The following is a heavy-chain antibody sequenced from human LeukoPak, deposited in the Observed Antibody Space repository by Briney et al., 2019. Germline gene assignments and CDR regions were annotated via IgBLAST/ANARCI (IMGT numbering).Heavy chain of an antibody. CDR1: GFTFSSYA. CDR2: ITDSGGDA. Sequence: GGSLRLSCAASGFTFSSYAMSWVRQAPGKGLEWISAITDSGGDAYHADSVKGRFTISRDNSKNTLYLQMDSLRVEDTAVYYCAKGSSSSRPYYFDYWGQGTLVTVSS. V-gene: IGHV3-23*01. CDR3: AKGSSSSRPYYFDY. J-gene: IGHJ4*02. D-gene: IGHD6-6*01.